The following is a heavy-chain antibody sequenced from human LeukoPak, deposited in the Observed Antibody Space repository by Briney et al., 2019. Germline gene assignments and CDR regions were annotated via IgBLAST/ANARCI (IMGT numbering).Heavy chain of an antibody. CDR3: ARGYSSSWYGAMYY. CDR1: GGSIRDYY. Sequence: SETLSLTCTVSGGSIRDYYYTWIRQPPGKELEWIGYIHYSGSTNYNPSLKSRVTMSLDTSKDQFSLKLSSVTAADTAVYYCARGYSSSWYGAMYYWGRGTLVTVSS. V-gene: IGHV4-59*01. CDR2: IHYSGST. J-gene: IGHJ4*02. D-gene: IGHD6-13*01.